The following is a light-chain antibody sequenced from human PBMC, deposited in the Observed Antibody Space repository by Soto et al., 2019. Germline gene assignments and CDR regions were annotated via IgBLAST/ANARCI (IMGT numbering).Light chain of an antibody. CDR3: QKYNSAPLT. Sequence: DIQMTQSPSSLSASVGDRVTISCRASQGISNFVAWYQQKPGKAPKLLIYLASTLQSGVPSRFSGSGSGTDFTLTISSLQLEDVATFYCQKYNSAPLTFGGGTKVEIK. V-gene: IGKV1-27*01. CDR2: LAS. J-gene: IGKJ4*01. CDR1: QGISNF.